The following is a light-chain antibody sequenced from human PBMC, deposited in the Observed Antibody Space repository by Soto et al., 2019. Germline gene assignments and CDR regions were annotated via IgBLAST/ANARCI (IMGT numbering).Light chain of an antibody. CDR2: AAS. Sequence: DIQMTQSPSSLSASVGDRVTITCRTSQTITTSLNWYRQKPGKAPDLLIYAASSLQSGIPSRFSGSGGGTDFTLSISSVQPEDFATYFCQQSYMDPITFGQGARLEI. CDR1: QTITTS. CDR3: QQSYMDPIT. V-gene: IGKV1-39*01. J-gene: IGKJ5*01.